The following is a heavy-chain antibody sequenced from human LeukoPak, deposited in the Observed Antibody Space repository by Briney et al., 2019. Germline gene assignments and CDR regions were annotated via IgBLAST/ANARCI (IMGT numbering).Heavy chain of an antibody. V-gene: IGHV3-7*01. J-gene: IGHJ4*02. CDR1: QFTFRRYW. CDR3: ARVDDESGYRPCEY. CDR2: IKQDGSEV. Sequence: PGGSLRLSCAVSQFTFRRYWMSWVRQAPGKGLEWVANIKQDGSEVNYVDSVKGRFTISRDNAANSLYLQMNSLRADDTAVYYRARVDDESGYRPCEYWGQGTLVTVSS. D-gene: IGHD5-12*01.